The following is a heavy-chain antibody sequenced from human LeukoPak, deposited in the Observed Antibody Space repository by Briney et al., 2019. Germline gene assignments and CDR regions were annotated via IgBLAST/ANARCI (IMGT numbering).Heavy chain of an antibody. D-gene: IGHD3/OR15-3a*01. Sequence: GGSLRLSCAASGFTFSSYSMTWVRQAPGKGLEWVSSISSGSSYIYFADSVKGRFTISRDNARNSLYLQMNSLRAEDTAVYYCARDRGDFWTGYYTNYFDYWGQGTLVTVSS. CDR1: GFTFSSYS. CDR2: ISSGSSYI. V-gene: IGHV3-21*01. CDR3: ARDRGDFWTGYYTNYFDY. J-gene: IGHJ4*02.